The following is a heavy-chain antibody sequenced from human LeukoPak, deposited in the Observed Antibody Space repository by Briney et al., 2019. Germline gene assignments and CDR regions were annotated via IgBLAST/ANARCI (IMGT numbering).Heavy chain of an antibody. Sequence: GWSLTLSCVASGFTFSDYHMSWMRQAPGKGLEWVSYITISDSTIYYAGSVKGRFTISRDNAKNSLYLQMNSLRAEDTAVFYCARGPILGYDFDIWGQGTVVTVSS. CDR1: GFTFSDYH. J-gene: IGHJ3*02. CDR2: ITISDSTI. V-gene: IGHV3-11*04. D-gene: IGHD3-10*01. CDR3: ARGPILGYDFDI.